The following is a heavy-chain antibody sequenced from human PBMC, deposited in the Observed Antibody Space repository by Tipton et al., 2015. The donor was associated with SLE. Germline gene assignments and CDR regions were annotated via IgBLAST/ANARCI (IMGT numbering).Heavy chain of an antibody. CDR2: IYITGST. J-gene: IGHJ6*03. CDR3: ARGSTYYYYYMDV. CDR1: GGSISNYY. V-gene: IGHV4-4*07. Sequence: TLSLTCNISGGSISNYYWSWIRQPAGKGLEWIGRIYITGSTNYNPSLKSRVTMSVDTPNNQFSLKLSSVTAADTAVYYCARGSTYYYYYMDVWGSGTTVTVSS. D-gene: IGHD6-13*01.